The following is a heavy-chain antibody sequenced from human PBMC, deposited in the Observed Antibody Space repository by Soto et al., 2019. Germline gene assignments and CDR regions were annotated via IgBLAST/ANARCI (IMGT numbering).Heavy chain of an antibody. CDR1: GYTFTGYY. CDR3: ARDKRGYSYGHLYYYYYGMDV. J-gene: IGHJ6*02. Sequence: QVQLVQSGAEVKKPGASVKVSCKASGYTFTGYYMHWVRQAPGQGLEWMGWINPNSGGTNYAQKFQGWVNMNRDTSISTAYMELSRLRSDDTAVYYCARDKRGYSYGHLYYYYYGMDVWGQGTTVTVSS. CDR2: INPNSGGT. D-gene: IGHD5-18*01. V-gene: IGHV1-2*04.